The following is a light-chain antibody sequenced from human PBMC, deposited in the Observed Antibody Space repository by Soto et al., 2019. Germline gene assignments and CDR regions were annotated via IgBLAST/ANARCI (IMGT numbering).Light chain of an antibody. CDR2: DAS. CDR3: LQPFLWIT. Sequence: SPGTLSLTRGEGATLSCRASERIYSAYLGWYQQKPGQAPRLLIYDASNRATGIPARFSGSGSGTDFTLTISSLEPEDIPVYYCLQPFLWITFGQGGLLEI. V-gene: IGKV3-11*01. CDR1: ERIYSAY. J-gene: IGKJ5*01.